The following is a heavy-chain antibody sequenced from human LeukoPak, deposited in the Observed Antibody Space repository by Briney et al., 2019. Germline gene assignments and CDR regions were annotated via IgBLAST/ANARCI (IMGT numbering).Heavy chain of an antibody. J-gene: IGHJ4*02. Sequence: ASVKVSCKASGYTFTSYYMHWVRQAPGQGLEWMGIINPSGGSTSYAQKFQGRVTMTRDTSTSTVYMELSSLRSEDTAMYYCARGDYYDSSGYLGLPGYWGQGTLVTVSS. CDR1: GYTFTSYY. V-gene: IGHV1-46*01. CDR2: INPSGGST. CDR3: ARGDYYDSSGYLGLPGY. D-gene: IGHD3-22*01.